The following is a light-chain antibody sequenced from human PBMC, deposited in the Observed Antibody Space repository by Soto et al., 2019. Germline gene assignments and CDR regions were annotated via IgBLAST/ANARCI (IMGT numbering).Light chain of an antibody. Sequence: EIVLTQSPGTLSLSPGERATLSCRARQSISSSYLAWYQQKPGQAPRLLIYGASRRATGIPDRFSGSGSGTDFTLTISRLEPEDFAVYYCQHYGNSPLLTFGGGTKVQIK. J-gene: IGKJ4*01. CDR2: GAS. V-gene: IGKV3-20*01. CDR1: QSISSSY. CDR3: QHYGNSPLLT.